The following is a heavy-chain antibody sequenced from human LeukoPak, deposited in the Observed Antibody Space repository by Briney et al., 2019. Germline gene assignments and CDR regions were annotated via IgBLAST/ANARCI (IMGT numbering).Heavy chain of an antibody. V-gene: IGHV4-39*07. CDR1: GGSISSSSYY. D-gene: IGHD5-18*01. Sequence: SETLSLTCTVSGGSISSSSYYWGWIRQPPGKGLEWIGSIYYSGSTNYNPSLKSRVTMSVDTSKNQFSLKLSSVTAADTAVYYCARDKAVWGYSYDLTAYYFDYWGQGTLVTVSS. J-gene: IGHJ4*02. CDR2: IYYSGST. CDR3: ARDKAVWGYSYDLTAYYFDY.